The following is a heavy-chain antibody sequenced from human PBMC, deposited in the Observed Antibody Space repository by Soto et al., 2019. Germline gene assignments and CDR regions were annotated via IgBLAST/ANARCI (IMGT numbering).Heavy chain of an antibody. CDR1: GFTFSDYY. CDR2: ISSSGSTI. CDR3: ARDLNIAGATFV. J-gene: IGHJ4*02. V-gene: IGHV3-11*01. D-gene: IGHD1-26*01. Sequence: GGSLRLSCAASGFTFSDYYMGCIRQALGKGLEWVSYISSSGSTIYYEESVKGRLTIYRDNAQNSLYLQMNSLSAEGTAVYYCARDLNIAGATFVWGQGT.